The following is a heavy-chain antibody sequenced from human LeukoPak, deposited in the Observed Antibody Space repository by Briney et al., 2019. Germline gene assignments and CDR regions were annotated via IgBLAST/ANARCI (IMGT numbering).Heavy chain of an antibody. D-gene: IGHD4/OR15-4a*01. CDR3: ARRAGAYSHPYDY. V-gene: IGHV3-53*01. Sequence: PGGSLRLSCAASGFTVSSNYMSWVRKAPGKGLEWGSVIYSGGSTYYADSVKGRFTISRDNSKSTLYIQMNSLRAEDTAVYYCARRAGAYSHPYDYWGQGTLVTVSS. CDR2: IYSGGST. J-gene: IGHJ4*02. CDR1: GFTVSSNY.